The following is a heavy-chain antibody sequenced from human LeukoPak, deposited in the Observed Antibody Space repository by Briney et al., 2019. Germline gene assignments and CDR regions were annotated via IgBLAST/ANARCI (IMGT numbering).Heavy chain of an antibody. CDR3: ARESITMVRGVYYYYYYMDV. J-gene: IGHJ6*03. V-gene: IGHV4-38-2*02. CDR1: GYSISIGFH. Sequence: SETLSLTCSVSGYSISIGFHLGWVPQSPGKGLEWLGRMHRAGDRYHNPSLKSRVSVSLDTSENQLSLKLISVTAADTAVYYCARESITMVRGVYYYYYYMDVWGKGTTVTISS. CDR2: MHRAGDR. D-gene: IGHD3-10*01.